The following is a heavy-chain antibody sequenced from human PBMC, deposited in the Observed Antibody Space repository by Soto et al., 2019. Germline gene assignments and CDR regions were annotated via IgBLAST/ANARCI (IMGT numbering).Heavy chain of an antibody. V-gene: IGHV3-30*18. D-gene: IGHD2-2*01. CDR3: AKEGLGYCISTSCSQGAFDI. J-gene: IGHJ3*02. Sequence: SLRLSCAASGFTFSSYGMHWVRQAPGKGLEWVAVISYDGSNKYYADSVKGRFTISRDNSKNTLYLQMNSLRAEDTAVYYCAKEGLGYCISTSCSQGAFDIWGQGTMVTVSS. CDR1: GFTFSSYG. CDR2: ISYDGSNK.